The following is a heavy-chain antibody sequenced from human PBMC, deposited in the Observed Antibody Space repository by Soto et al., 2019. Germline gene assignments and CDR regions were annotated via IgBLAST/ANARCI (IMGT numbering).Heavy chain of an antibody. CDR3: ARHESAAGHFDY. Sequence: GESLKISCKGSGYSFTSYWISWVRQIPGKGLGWRGGFDPSDSYTNYSTSFQGHVNISADKSLSTAYLQWSSLKASDTAMYYCARHESAAGHFDYWGQGTLVTVSS. D-gene: IGHD6-13*01. V-gene: IGHV5-10-1*01. J-gene: IGHJ4*02. CDR1: GYSFTSYW. CDR2: FDPSDSYT.